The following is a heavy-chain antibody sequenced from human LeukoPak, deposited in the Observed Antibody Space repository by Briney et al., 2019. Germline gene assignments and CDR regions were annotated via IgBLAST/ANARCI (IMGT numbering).Heavy chain of an antibody. Sequence: PSETLSLTCTVSGGSISSGGYYWSWIRQPPGKGLEWIGYIYHSGSTYYNPSLKSRVTISVDRSKNQFSLKLSSVTAADTAVYYCARDYDFWSGYPIADDAFDIWGQGTMVTVSS. CDR2: IYHSGST. V-gene: IGHV4-30-2*01. CDR3: ARDYDFWSGYPIADDAFDI. CDR1: GGSISSGGYY. J-gene: IGHJ3*02. D-gene: IGHD3-3*01.